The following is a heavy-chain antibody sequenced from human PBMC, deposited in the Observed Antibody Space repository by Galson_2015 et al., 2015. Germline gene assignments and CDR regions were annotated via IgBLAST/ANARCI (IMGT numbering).Heavy chain of an antibody. Sequence: SVKVSCKASGYTFTSYAMHWVRQAPGQRLEWMGWINAGNGNTKYSQKFQGRVTITRDTSASTAYMELSSLRSEDTAVYYCAREPAGYGSGSQPGMDVWGQGTTVTVSS. CDR1: GYTFTSYA. J-gene: IGHJ6*02. D-gene: IGHD3-10*01. V-gene: IGHV1-3*01. CDR2: INAGNGNT. CDR3: AREPAGYGSGSQPGMDV.